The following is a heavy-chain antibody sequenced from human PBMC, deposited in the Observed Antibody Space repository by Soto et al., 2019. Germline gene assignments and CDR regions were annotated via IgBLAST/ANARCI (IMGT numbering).Heavy chain of an antibody. D-gene: IGHD6-13*01. J-gene: IGHJ4*02. CDR1: GFTFSSYA. V-gene: IGHV3-23*01. Sequence: PGGPLRLSCAASGFTFSSYAMSWVRQAPGKGLEWVSAISGSGGSTYYADSVKGRFTISRDNSKNTLYLQMNSLRAEDTAVYYCAKEQQQLVRRIEYFDYWGQGTLVTVSS. CDR3: AKEQQQLVRRIEYFDY. CDR2: ISGSGGST.